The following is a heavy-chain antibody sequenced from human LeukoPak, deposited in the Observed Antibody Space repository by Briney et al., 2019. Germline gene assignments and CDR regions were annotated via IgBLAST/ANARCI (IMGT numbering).Heavy chain of an antibody. CDR1: GFTFSSHG. V-gene: IGHV3-23*01. Sequence: GGSLRLSCAASGFTFSSHGMCWVRQAPGRGLEWVSSISIGGDTTYSDSVKGRFTISRDNSKNTLYLQMNSLRAEDTAVYYCAKGYGYYFDYWGQGTLVTVSS. D-gene: IGHD4-17*01. CDR2: ISIGGDTT. J-gene: IGHJ4*02. CDR3: AKGYGYYFDY.